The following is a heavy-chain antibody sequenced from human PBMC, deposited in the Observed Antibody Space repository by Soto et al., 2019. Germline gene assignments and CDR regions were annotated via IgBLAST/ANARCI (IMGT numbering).Heavy chain of an antibody. CDR1: GASVTSSTYY. CDR2: IYYSGST. Sequence: QLQLQETGPGLVKPSETLSLTCTVSGASVTSSTYYWGWIRQPPGKRLEWVGSIYYSGSTYYNPSLRGRVTISVDTSENQVSLKLTSGTAADTGVYYCANDYGDYKSYYGMDVWGQGTKVTVSS. CDR3: ANDYGDYKSYYGMDV. J-gene: IGHJ6*02. D-gene: IGHD4-17*01. V-gene: IGHV4-39*01.